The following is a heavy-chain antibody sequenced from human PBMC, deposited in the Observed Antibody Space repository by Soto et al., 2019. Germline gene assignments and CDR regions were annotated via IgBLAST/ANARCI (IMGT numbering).Heavy chain of an antibody. V-gene: IGHV5-51*01. CDR2: IYPGDSDT. CDR3: ARPIYRSSTSCYEDLAFDI. Sequence: GESLNISCKGSGYSFTSYWIGWVRQMPGKGLEWMGIIYPGDSDTRYSPSSQGQVTISADKSISTAYLQWSSLKASDTAMYYCARPIYRSSTSCYEDLAFDIWGQGTMVTVSS. D-gene: IGHD2-2*01. J-gene: IGHJ3*02. CDR1: GYSFTSYW.